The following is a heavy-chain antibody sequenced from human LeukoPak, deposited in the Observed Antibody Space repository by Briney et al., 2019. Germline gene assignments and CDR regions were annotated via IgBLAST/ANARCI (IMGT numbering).Heavy chain of an antibody. V-gene: IGHV4-39*07. D-gene: IGHD6-6*01. Sequence: SETLSLTCTVSGGSISSSCYYWGWMRQPPGKGREWTGSIYYSGSTYYNPSLKSRVTISVDTSKNQFSLKLSSVTAADTAVYYCVGDKAARGFDYWGQGTLVTVSS. CDR1: GGSISSSCYY. CDR2: IYYSGST. CDR3: VGDKAARGFDY. J-gene: IGHJ4*02.